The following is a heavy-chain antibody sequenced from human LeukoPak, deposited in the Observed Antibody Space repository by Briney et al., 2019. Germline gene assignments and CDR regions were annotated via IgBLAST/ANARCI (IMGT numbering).Heavy chain of an antibody. CDR3: ARVAKHFRGGLSFYYMDV. Sequence: SETLSLTCGVYGGSLSGYYWTWIRQPPGKGLEWIGEINHSGSSDYNPSLKSRVTISVDTSKNQFSLKLSSVTAADTAVYYCARVAKHFRGGLSFYYMDVWGKGTTVTISS. CDR2: INHSGSS. CDR1: GGSLSGYY. D-gene: IGHD3-10*01. J-gene: IGHJ6*03. V-gene: IGHV4-34*01.